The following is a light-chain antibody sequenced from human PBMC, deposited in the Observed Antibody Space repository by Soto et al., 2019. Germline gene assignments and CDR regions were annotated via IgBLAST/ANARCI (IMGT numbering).Light chain of an antibody. V-gene: IGKV1-33*01. CDR2: GAS. Sequence: DIQMTQSPSSLSASLGDRVTITCQASQDIGNSLNWYQQKPGKAPKLLVSGASDLEIGVPSRFSGSGSGTDFTFTISSLQPEDFATYYCQQYDNLWTFGQGTKVDIK. J-gene: IGKJ1*01. CDR1: QDIGNS. CDR3: QQYDNLWT.